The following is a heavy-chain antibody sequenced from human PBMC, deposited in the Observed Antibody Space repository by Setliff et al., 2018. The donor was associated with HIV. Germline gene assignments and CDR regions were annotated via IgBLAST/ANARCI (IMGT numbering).Heavy chain of an antibody. J-gene: IGHJ4*02. CDR1: GFNFGDYA. Sequence: GGSLRLSCAASGFNFGDYAINWFRQAPGRGLEWVGLVRGIAYGGTTEYAASVRGRFTIARDDSKNIAYLQMNSLKTEYTSVYFCTRDGGGDYGVYAPDYWGQGTLVTVSS. V-gene: IGHV3-49*03. CDR2: VRGIAYGGTT. D-gene: IGHD4-17*01. CDR3: TRDGGGDYGVYAPDY.